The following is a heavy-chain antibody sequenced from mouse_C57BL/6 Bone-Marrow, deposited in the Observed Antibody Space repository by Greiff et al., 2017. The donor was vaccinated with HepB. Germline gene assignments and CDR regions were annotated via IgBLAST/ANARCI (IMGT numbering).Heavy chain of an antibody. J-gene: IGHJ4*01. CDR1: GYTFTDYY. Sequence: EVQLQQSGPVLVKPGASVKMSCKASGYTFTDYYMNWVKQSHGKSLEWIGVINPYNGGTSYNQKFKGKATLTVDKSSSTAYMELNSLTSEDSAVYYCARCHGYSLFAYWGQGTSVTVSS. CDR3: ARCHGYSLFAY. V-gene: IGHV1-19*01. D-gene: IGHD2-3*01. CDR2: INPYNGGT.